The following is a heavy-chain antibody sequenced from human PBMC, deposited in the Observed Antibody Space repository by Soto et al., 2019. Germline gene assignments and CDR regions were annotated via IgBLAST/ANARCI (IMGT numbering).Heavy chain of an antibody. Sequence: QVQLVQSGAEVKKPGASVKVSCKASGYTFTSYGLSWVRQAPGQGLEWMGWISAYNGDTNYAQKFQGRVTVTTDTSTRTAYLELRSLRSDDTAVYYCARVGSHFFGFDYWGQGTLVTVSS. D-gene: IGHD1-26*01. J-gene: IGHJ4*02. CDR3: ARVGSHFFGFDY. CDR2: ISAYNGDT. V-gene: IGHV1-18*01. CDR1: GYTFTSYG.